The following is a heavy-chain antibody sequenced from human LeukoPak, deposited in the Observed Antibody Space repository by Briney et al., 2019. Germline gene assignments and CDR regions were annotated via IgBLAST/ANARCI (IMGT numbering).Heavy chain of an antibody. CDR1: GGTFSSYA. Sequence: GASVKVSCKASGGTFSSYAISWMRQAPGQGLEWMGGIIPIFGTANYAQKFQGRVTITADESTSTAYMELSSLRSEDTAVYYCARAPHYYDSSGYYGEYWGQGTLVTVSS. CDR3: ARAPHYYDSSGYYGEY. CDR2: IIPIFGTA. D-gene: IGHD3-22*01. V-gene: IGHV1-69*01. J-gene: IGHJ4*02.